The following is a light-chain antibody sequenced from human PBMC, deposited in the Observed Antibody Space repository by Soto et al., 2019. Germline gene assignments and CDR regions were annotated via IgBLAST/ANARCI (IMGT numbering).Light chain of an antibody. CDR3: CSSAASCTGV. Sequence: QSALTQPRSVSGSPGQSVTISCIGTSSDVGGYNYVSWYQQHPGKAPKLMIYDVSKRPSGVPDRFSGSRSGNTASLTISGLQAEDEADYYCCSSAASCTGVFGGGTKLTVL. CDR2: DVS. V-gene: IGLV2-11*01. J-gene: IGLJ3*02. CDR1: SSDVGGYNY.